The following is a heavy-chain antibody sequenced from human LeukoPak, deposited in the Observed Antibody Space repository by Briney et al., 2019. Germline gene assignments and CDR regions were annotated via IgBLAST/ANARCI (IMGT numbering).Heavy chain of an antibody. CDR1: GFTFSSSA. D-gene: IGHD4-11*01. CDR3: ARASYSNSLLGFYYYMDV. Sequence: PGGSLRLSCAASGFTFSSSAIHWVRQAPVKGLEWVSVISDDGSKKYYADSVKGRFTISRDNSKNTLYLQMNSLRPDDTAVYYCARASYSNSLLGFYYYMDVWGRGTTVTVSS. J-gene: IGHJ6*03. CDR2: ISDDGSKK. V-gene: IGHV3-30-3*01.